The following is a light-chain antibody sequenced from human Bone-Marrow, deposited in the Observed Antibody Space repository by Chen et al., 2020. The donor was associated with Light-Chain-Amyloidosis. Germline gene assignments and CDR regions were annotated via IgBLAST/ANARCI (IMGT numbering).Light chain of an antibody. J-gene: IGLJ2*01. Sequence: QSALTQPPSASGSPGQSVTISCTGTSSDVGGYNYVSWYQQHPGKAPKLMIYEVSKRPSGVPDRFFGSKSGNTASLPVAGLQAEDEADYYCRSYAGSNNFVVFGGGTKLTVL. V-gene: IGLV2-8*01. CDR3: RSYAGSNNFVV. CDR2: EVS. CDR1: SSDVGGYNY.